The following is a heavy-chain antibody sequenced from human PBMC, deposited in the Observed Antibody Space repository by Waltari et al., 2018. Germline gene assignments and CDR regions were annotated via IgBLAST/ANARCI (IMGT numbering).Heavy chain of an antibody. J-gene: IGHJ4*02. CDR2: IQRSGRT. D-gene: IGHD2-15*01. Sequence: QMQLQESGPGLVKPSGTLSVTCTVSGDPMSSGDWWGWVRQSPEKGLEWIGQIQRSGRTHYNPSFESRVSISIDTSNNQFSLKVTSTTAADTAMYYCARDRGRGIYLDAWGRGTLVTVSA. CDR3: ARDRGRGIYLDA. V-gene: IGHV4-4*02. CDR1: GDPMSSGDW.